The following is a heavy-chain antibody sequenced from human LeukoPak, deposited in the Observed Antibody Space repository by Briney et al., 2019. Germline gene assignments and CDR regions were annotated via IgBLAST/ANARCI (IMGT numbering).Heavy chain of an antibody. CDR1: GGSISSYY. V-gene: IGHV4-59*08. J-gene: IGHJ3*02. D-gene: IGHD2-2*01. Sequence: SETLSLTCTVSGGSISSYYWSWIRQPPGKGLQWIGYMSYSESANYNPSLKSRVAISVDTSNNQFSLKVNSVTAADTAVYYCARRRGSNDAFDIWGQGTMVTVSS. CDR2: MSYSESA. CDR3: ARRRGSNDAFDI.